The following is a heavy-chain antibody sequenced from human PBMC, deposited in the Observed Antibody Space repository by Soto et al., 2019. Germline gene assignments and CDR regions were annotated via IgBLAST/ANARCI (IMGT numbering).Heavy chain of an antibody. D-gene: IGHD5-18*01. CDR2: ISYDGSNK. CDR3: ASEVNSYAYYYYYGMDV. Sequence: GSLRLSCAASGFTFSSYAMHWVRQAPGKGLEWVAVISYDGSNKYYADSVKGRFTISRDNSKNTLYLQMNSLRAEDTAVYYCASEVNSYAYYYYYGMDVWGQGTTVTVSS. CDR1: GFTFSSYA. V-gene: IGHV3-30-3*01. J-gene: IGHJ6*02.